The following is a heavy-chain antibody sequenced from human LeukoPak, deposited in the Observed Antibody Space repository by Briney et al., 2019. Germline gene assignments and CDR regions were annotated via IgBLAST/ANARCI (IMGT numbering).Heavy chain of an antibody. D-gene: IGHD5-24*01. CDR3: AKDRGRWLQFLEDFDY. Sequence: GGSLRLSCAASGFTFSSYGMSWVRQAPGKGLEWVSAISGSGGSTYYADSVKGRFTISRDNSKNTLYLQMNSLRAEDTAVYYCAKDRGRWLQFLEDFDYWGQGTLVTVSS. V-gene: IGHV3-23*01. CDR1: GFTFSSYG. CDR2: ISGSGGST. J-gene: IGHJ4*02.